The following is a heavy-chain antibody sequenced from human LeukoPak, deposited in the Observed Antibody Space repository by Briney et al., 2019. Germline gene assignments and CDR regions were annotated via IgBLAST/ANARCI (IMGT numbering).Heavy chain of an antibody. CDR2: MNREGSST. V-gene: IGHV3-74*01. Sequence: GGSLRLSCAVSGLTFSSYWMHWVRQAPGKGLGWVSRMNREGSSTSYADSVKGRFTISRDNAKNTLYLQMNSLRVEDTAVYYCASRDQSCSGDTCYPIDYWGQGTLVTVSS. CDR1: GLTFSSYW. D-gene: IGHD2-15*01. CDR3: ASRDQSCSGDTCYPIDY. J-gene: IGHJ4*02.